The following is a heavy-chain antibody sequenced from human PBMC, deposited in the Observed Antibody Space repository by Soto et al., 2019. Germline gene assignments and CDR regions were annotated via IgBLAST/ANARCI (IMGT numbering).Heavy chain of an antibody. D-gene: IGHD3-3*01. CDR2: LNSDGSDT. Sequence: GGSLRLSCAASGFTFSSYWMHWFRQAPGKGLLWVSRLNSDGSDTSYADSVKGRFTISRDNAKNTLYLQMNRLRAGETAVYYCARDGHDSVDLDYWGQGTLVTVSS. V-gene: IGHV3-74*01. CDR3: ARDGHDSVDLDY. J-gene: IGHJ4*02. CDR1: GFTFSSYW.